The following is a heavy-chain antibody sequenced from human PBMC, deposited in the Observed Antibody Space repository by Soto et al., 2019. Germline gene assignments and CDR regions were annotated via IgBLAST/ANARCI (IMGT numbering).Heavy chain of an antibody. J-gene: IGHJ5*02. V-gene: IGHV1-46*01. CDR1: GYTFTSYY. D-gene: IGHD6-19*01. Sequence: ASVKVSCKASGYTFTSYYMHWVRQAPGQGLEWMGIINPSGGSTSYAQKFQGRVTMTRDTSTSTVYMELSSLRSEDTAVYYCARSPPSLAVAGMSDWFDPWGQGTLVTVSS. CDR3: ARSPPSLAVAGMSDWFDP. CDR2: INPSGGST.